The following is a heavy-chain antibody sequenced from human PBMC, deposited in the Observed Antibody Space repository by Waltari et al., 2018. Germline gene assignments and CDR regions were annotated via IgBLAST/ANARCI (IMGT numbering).Heavy chain of an antibody. D-gene: IGHD3-3*01. V-gene: IGHV4-39*07. CDR2: IYSSGST. J-gene: IGHJ3*01. Sequence: QFQLQESGPGLVRPSETLSLACTVSGDSISRSSYYWAWIRQPPGKGLEWIGTIYSSGSTSYNSSLKSRVTRSIDTSKNQFSLMLSSVTAADTAVYYCAKRENFNFWRDAFDLWGQGTMVTVSS. CDR1: GDSISRSSYY. CDR3: AKRENFNFWRDAFDL.